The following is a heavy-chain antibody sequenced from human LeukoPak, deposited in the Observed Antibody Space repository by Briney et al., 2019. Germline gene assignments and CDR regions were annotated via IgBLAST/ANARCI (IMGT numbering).Heavy chain of an antibody. V-gene: IGHV3-23*01. CDR1: GFTFDDYG. CDR3: AKDTYSYGYGHDY. D-gene: IGHD5-18*01. J-gene: IGHJ4*02. Sequence: PGGSLRLSCAVSGFTFDDYGMSWVRQPPGKGLEWVSAISGSGGSTYYADSVKGRFTISRDNSKNTLYLQMNSLRAEDTAVYYCAKDTYSYGYGHDYWGQGTLVTVSS. CDR2: ISGSGGST.